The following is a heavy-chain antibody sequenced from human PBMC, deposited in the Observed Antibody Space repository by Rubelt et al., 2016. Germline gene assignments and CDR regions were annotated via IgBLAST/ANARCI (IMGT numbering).Heavy chain of an antibody. D-gene: IGHD3-3*01. J-gene: IGHJ4*02. Sequence: QLQLQESGPGLVKASETLSLTCTVSGGSISSGVYYWAWVRQPPGKGLEWIGSIYYRGTTYYSGSLKSRVTISIDRSKNQLSLMVTSVTAADTALYYCVRQDTIWRGDYWGQGTLVAVSS. CDR1: GGSISSGVYY. CDR2: IYYRGTT. CDR3: VRQDTIWRGDY. V-gene: IGHV4-39*01.